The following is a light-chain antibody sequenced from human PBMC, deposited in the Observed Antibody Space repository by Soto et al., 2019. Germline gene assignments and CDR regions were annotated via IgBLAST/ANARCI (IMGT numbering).Light chain of an antibody. CDR2: GAS. CDR1: QKISNKY. J-gene: IGKJ3*01. Sequence: EIVLTQSPGILSLSPGERGTLSCRASQKISNKYLAWYQQKPGQAPRLLIFGASTRATGIPDRFVGRGSGKDFTLTISRLEPEDFAVYYCQQYDLALNFGPGTKVEIK. V-gene: IGKV3-20*01. CDR3: QQYDLALN.